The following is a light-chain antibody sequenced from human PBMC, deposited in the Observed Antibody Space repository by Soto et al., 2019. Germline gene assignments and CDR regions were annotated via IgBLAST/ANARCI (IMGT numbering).Light chain of an antibody. CDR2: GAS. Sequence: DIQMTQSPSSLSASVGDRVTITCRASQDISNYLAWYQQKPGKDPKLLIYGASTLQSGVPSRFSGSGSGTDFTLTISSLQTEDVATYYCQNYNRAPWTFGQGTKLESK. CDR3: QNYNRAPWT. V-gene: IGKV1-27*01. CDR1: QDISNY. J-gene: IGKJ1*01.